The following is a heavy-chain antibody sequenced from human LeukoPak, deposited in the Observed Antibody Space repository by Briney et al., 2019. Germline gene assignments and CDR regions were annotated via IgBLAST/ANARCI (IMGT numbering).Heavy chain of an antibody. J-gene: IGHJ4*02. V-gene: IGHV3-23*01. CDR3: AKAEDIVVVPAAGDY. CDR2: ISGSGGST. D-gene: IGHD2-2*01. Sequence: GGSLRLSCAASGFTFSSYAMSWVRKAPGKGLEWVSAISGSGGSTYYAASVKGRFTISRDNSKNTLYLQMNSLRAEDTAVYYCAKAEDIVVVPAAGDYWGQGTLVTVSS. CDR1: GFTFSSYA.